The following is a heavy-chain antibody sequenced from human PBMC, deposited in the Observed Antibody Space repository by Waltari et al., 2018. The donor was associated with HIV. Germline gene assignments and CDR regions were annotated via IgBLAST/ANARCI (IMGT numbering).Heavy chain of an antibody. J-gene: IGHJ4*02. CDR1: GYTFPAYY. D-gene: IGHD3-22*01. CDR2: INLNSGDT. Sequence: QVQLVQSGAEVKKPGASVKVSCKASGYTFPAYYMHWGRQAPGQGLEWMGRINLNSGDTNYGQKFQGRVTMTRDTSISTAYMELSRLRSDDTAVYYCARDSYYYDSSGFFPDFWGQGTLVTVSS. V-gene: IGHV1-2*06. CDR3: ARDSYYYDSSGFFPDF.